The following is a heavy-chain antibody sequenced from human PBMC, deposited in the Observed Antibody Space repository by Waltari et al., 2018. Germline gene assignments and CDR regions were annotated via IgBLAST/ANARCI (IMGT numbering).Heavy chain of an antibody. D-gene: IGHD3-16*02. J-gene: IGHJ5*02. CDR3: ARGTRLGELSTRNWFDP. CDR1: GYTFTSYD. V-gene: IGHV1-8*01. Sequence: QVQLVQSGAEVKKPGASVKVSCKASGYTFTSYDINWVRQATGQGLEWMGWMNPNSGNTGYAQKFQGRVTMTRNTSISPAYMELSSLRSEDTAVYYCARGTRLGELSTRNWFDPWGQGTLVTVSS. CDR2: MNPNSGNT.